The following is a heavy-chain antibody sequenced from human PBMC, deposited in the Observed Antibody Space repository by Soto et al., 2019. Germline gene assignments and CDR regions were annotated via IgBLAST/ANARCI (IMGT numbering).Heavy chain of an antibody. J-gene: IGHJ3*02. CDR1: GMSFSGYY. V-gene: IGHV4-34*01. D-gene: IGHD3-3*01. Sequence: SETLSLTCAVYGMSFSGYYWSWIRQPPGKGLEWIGEINHSGSTNYNPSLKSRVTISVDTSKNQFSLKLSSVTAADTAVYYCARDTDFANYDFWSGYSRTDAFDIWGQGTMVTVSS. CDR2: INHSGST. CDR3: ARDTDFANYDFWSGYSRTDAFDI.